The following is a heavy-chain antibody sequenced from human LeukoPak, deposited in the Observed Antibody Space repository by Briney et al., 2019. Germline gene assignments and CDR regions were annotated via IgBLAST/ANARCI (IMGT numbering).Heavy chain of an antibody. CDR2: IKQDGSAK. CDR3: AGGSGWLTDY. Sequence: GGSLRLSCATSGFPFSTFWMSWDRQAPGKGLEWVANIKQDGSAKYYVDSVKGRFTISRDNAKNSLYLQMNSLRDEDTAVYYCAGGSGWLTDYWGQGTQVTVSS. J-gene: IGHJ4*02. CDR1: GFPFSTFW. V-gene: IGHV3-7*03. D-gene: IGHD6-19*01.